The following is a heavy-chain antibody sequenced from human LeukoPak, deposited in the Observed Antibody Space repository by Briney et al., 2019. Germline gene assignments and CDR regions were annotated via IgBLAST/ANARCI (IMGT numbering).Heavy chain of an antibody. D-gene: IGHD1-14*01. V-gene: IGHV4-61*02. CDR1: GGSISSGSYY. Sequence: SQTLSLTCTVSGGSISSGSYYWSWIRQPAGKGLEWIGRIYTSGSTNYNPSLKSRVTISVDTSKNQFSLKLSSVTAAETAVYYCARLSEFHTGHAYYYMDVWGKGTTVTISS. J-gene: IGHJ6*03. CDR3: ARLSEFHTGHAYYYMDV. CDR2: IYTSGST.